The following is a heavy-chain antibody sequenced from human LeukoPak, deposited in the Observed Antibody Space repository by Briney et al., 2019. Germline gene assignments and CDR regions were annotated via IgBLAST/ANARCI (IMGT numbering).Heavy chain of an antibody. J-gene: IGHJ6*03. CDR3: ARVPFLEWLRPYYYYMDV. CDR1: GGSISRYY. Sequence: PSETLSLTCADSGGSISRYYWSWIRQPPGKGLGTSGYIYYSGSTNYNPSLKSRVTISVDTSKNQFSLKLSSVTAADTAVYYCARVPFLEWLRPYYYYMDVWGKGTTVTVSS. V-gene: IGHV4-59*01. D-gene: IGHD3-3*01. CDR2: IYYSGST.